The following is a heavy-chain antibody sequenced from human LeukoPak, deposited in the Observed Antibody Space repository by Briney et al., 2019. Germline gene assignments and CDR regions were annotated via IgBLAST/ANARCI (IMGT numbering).Heavy chain of an antibody. CDR3: ARVTSWMSPYYYMDV. Sequence: GGSLRLSCTASGFTFNSYGMSWVRQAPGMGLEWVSVIGGSGVTTYYADSVKGRFTISRDNSKNTLYLLMNSLRAGDTALYFCARVTSWMSPYYYMDVWGTGTTVTVSS. CDR1: GFTFNSYG. CDR2: IGGSGVTT. J-gene: IGHJ6*03. V-gene: IGHV3-23*01. D-gene: IGHD2-2*01.